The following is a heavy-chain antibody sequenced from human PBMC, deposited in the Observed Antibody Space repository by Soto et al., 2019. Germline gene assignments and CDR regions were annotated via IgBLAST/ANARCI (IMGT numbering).Heavy chain of an antibody. Sequence: EVQLVESGGALVQPGGSLRLSCAASGFTFRNYWMSWVRQAPGKGLEWVAKIKQDGGDKYYVDSVKGRFTISRDNAKNSLSLQMSSLRVDDTAVYYCARARYAATPFHNWGQGTLVTVSS. CDR3: ARARYAATPFHN. D-gene: IGHD2-8*01. J-gene: IGHJ4*02. V-gene: IGHV3-7*01. CDR2: IKQDGGDK. CDR1: GFTFRNYW.